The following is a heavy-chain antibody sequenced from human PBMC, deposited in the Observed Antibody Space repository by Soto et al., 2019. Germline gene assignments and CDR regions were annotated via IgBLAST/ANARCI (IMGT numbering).Heavy chain of an antibody. J-gene: IGHJ6*02. CDR2: INPSSGRT. Sequence: ASVKVSCKASGYTFTSYSMHWVRQAPGQGLEWMGIINPSSGRTSYAQNFQGRVTMTSDTSTSIVYMEMSSLKSEDTAVYYCAKDHNFGFILYAMDVWGQGTTVTVSS. CDR1: GYTFTSYS. D-gene: IGHD2-15*01. CDR3: AKDHNFGFILYAMDV. V-gene: IGHV1-46*01.